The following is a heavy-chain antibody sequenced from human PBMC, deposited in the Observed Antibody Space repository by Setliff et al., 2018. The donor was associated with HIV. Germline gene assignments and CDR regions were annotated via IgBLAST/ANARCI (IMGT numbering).Heavy chain of an antibody. CDR1: GDSFSNYY. CDR3: ARGPSGGGFYYMDV. CDR2: VFYTGSA. V-gene: IGHV4-59*01. Sequence: SETLSLTCTVSGDSFSNYYWSWIRQPPGKGLEWIGYVFYTGSATYNPSLKSRVSISVDRSTNRFSLMLHSVTAADTAVDYCARGPSGGGFYYMDVWGKGTTVTVSS. J-gene: IGHJ6*03. D-gene: IGHD2-15*01.